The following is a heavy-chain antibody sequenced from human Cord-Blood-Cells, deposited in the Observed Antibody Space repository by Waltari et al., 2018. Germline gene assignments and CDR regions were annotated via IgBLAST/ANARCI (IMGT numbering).Heavy chain of an antibody. CDR3: TREYSSSSGDY. J-gene: IGHJ4*02. D-gene: IGHD6-6*01. V-gene: IGHV3-49*05. CDR1: GFTFGDFA. CDR2: IRRKAYGWTT. Sequence: EVQLVESGGGLVKPGRSLGLSCTASGFTFGDFARSWFCQAQGKGLEWVGFIRRKAYGWTTEYAASVKGRFTISRDYSKSIAYLQMNSLKTEDTAVYYCTREYSSSSGDYWGQGTLVTVSS.